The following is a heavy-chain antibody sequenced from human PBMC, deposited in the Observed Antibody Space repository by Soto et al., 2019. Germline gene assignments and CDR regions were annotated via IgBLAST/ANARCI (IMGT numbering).Heavy chain of an antibody. CDR3: GNGPWGAFDI. CDR1: GFTFSSNA. V-gene: IGHV3-23*01. CDR2: ITSGSGGGT. Sequence: EVQLLESGGGLVQPGGSLRLSCVDSGFTFSSNAMSWVRQAPGKGLEWVSHITSGSGGGTHYADSVKGRFTISRDNAKNTLYMQMNSLRVEDTALYYCGNGPWGAFDIWGHGTLVTVSS. J-gene: IGHJ3*02. D-gene: IGHD7-27*01.